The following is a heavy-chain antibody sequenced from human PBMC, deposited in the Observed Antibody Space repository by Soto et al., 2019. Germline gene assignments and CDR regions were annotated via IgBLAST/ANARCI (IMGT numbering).Heavy chain of an antibody. CDR3: AREVVLVGPNWFDP. Sequence: PSETLSLTCTVSGGSISSYYWSWIRQPPGKGLEWIGYIYYSGSTNYNPSLKSRVTISVDTSKNQFSLKLSSVTAADTAVYYCAREVVLVGPNWFDPWGQGTLVTVSS. D-gene: IGHD2-2*01. CDR2: IYYSGST. CDR1: GGSISSYY. V-gene: IGHV4-59*01. J-gene: IGHJ5*02.